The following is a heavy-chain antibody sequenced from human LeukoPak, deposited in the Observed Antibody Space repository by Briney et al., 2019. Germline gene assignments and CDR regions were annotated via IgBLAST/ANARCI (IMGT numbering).Heavy chain of an antibody. Sequence: GGSLRLSCAASGFTFDDYGMSWVRHAPGKGLEWVSGINWNGGSTGYADSVTGRFTISRDNAKNSLYLQMNSLRAEDTALYYCARATYYYDSSGYTPPSYYYYYYMDVWGKGTTVTVSS. CDR1: GFTFDDYG. CDR3: ARATYYYDSSGYTPPSYYYYYYMDV. J-gene: IGHJ6*03. D-gene: IGHD3-22*01. CDR2: INWNGGST. V-gene: IGHV3-20*04.